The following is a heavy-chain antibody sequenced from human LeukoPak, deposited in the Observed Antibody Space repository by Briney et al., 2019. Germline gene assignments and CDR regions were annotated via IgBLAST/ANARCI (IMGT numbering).Heavy chain of an antibody. D-gene: IGHD3-3*01. CDR2: IYYSGST. CDR1: GGSFSGYY. V-gene: IGHV4-31*11. CDR3: ARGAKNTIFGVVIMPWFDP. Sequence: SETLSLTCAVYGGSFSGYYWSWIRQHPGKGLEWIGYIYYSGSTYYNPSLKSRVTISVDTSKNQFSLKLSSVTAADTAVCYCARGAKNTIFGVVIMPWFDPWGQGTLVTVSS. J-gene: IGHJ5*02.